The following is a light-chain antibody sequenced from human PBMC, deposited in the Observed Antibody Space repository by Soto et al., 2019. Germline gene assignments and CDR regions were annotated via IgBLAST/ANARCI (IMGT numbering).Light chain of an antibody. Sequence: DIQMTQSPSTLSASVGDRVTITCRASQSISSWLAWYQQKPGKAPKLLIYKASSLESGVPSRFSGSGSGTEFTLTISSLQPDDFGTYYCHGLTFGGGTKVDIK. V-gene: IGKV1-5*03. CDR3: HGLT. J-gene: IGKJ4*01. CDR1: QSISSW. CDR2: KAS.